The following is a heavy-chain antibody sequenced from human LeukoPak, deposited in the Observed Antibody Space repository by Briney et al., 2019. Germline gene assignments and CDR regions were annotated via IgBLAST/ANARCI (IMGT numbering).Heavy chain of an antibody. V-gene: IGHV3-23*01. J-gene: IGHJ3*02. CDR3: ADHYYDSSGYYDDAFDI. D-gene: IGHD3-22*01. CDR1: GFTFSTYV. CDR2: VSGSGTNT. Sequence: PGGSLRLSCTASGFTFSTYVMSWVRQAPGRGLEWVASVSGSGTNTFCVDSVKGRFTISRDNSKNTLYLRMNSLRAEDTAVYYCADHYYDSSGYYDDAFDIWGQGTMVTVSS.